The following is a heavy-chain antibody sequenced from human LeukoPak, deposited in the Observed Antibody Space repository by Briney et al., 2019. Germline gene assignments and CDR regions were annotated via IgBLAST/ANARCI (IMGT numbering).Heavy chain of an antibody. CDR2: ISGSGGST. CDR1: GFTFSSYT. J-gene: IGHJ4*02. V-gene: IGHV3-23*01. CDR3: ARAPYGVGYTAERDY. Sequence: PGGSLRLSCAASGFTFSSYTMTWVRQAPGKGLEWVSAISGSGGSTYYADSVKGRFTIFRDNSKNTLYLQMNSLRDDDTAVYYCARAPYGVGYTAERDYWGQGTLVTVSS. D-gene: IGHD3-16*02.